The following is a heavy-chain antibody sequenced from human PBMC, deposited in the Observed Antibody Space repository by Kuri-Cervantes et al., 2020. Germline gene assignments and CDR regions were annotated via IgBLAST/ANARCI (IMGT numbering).Heavy chain of an antibody. Sequence: ASVKVSCKASGYTFTSHYVHWVRQAPGQGLEWMGIINPSGGSATYPQKFQGRVTMTRDTSTSTVYMELSSLRSEDTAVYYCARDRGYGSGSYRYHGMDVWGQGTTVTVSS. J-gene: IGHJ6*02. CDR1: GYTFTSHY. D-gene: IGHD3-10*01. V-gene: IGHV1-46*01. CDR3: ARDRGYGSGSYRYHGMDV. CDR2: INPSGGSA.